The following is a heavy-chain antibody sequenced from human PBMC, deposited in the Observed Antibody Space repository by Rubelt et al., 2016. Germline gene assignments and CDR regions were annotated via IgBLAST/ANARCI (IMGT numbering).Heavy chain of an antibody. CDR2: ISGSGCSI. V-gene: IGHV3-23*04. CDR1: GFTVSSNY. J-gene: IGHJ3*02. D-gene: IGHD6-13*01. Sequence: EVQLVESGGGLVQPGGSLRLSCAASGFTVSSNYMSWVRQAPGKGLEWVSAISGSGCSIYYADSVKGRFTISRDNSKNTLYLQMTSLRAEDTAVYYCARDLGSDSSSFGAFDIWGQGTMVTVSS. CDR3: ARDLGSDSSSFGAFDI.